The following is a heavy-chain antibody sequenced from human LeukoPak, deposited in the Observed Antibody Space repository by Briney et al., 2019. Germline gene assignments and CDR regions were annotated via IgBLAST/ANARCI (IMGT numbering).Heavy chain of an antibody. CDR2: ISGSGGST. V-gene: IGHV3-23*01. CDR3: AKENVNYYYGMDV. CDR1: GFTFSSYA. Sequence: GGSLRLSCAAPGFTFSSYAMSWVRQAPGKGLEWASAISGSGGSTYYADSVKGRFTISRDNSKNTLYLQMNSLRAEDTAVYYCAKENVNYYYGMDVWGQGTTVTVSS. J-gene: IGHJ6*02.